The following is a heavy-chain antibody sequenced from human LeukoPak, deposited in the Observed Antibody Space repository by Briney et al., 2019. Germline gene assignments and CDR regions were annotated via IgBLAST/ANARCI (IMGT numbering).Heavy chain of an antibody. J-gene: IGHJ4*02. CDR3: ARVDDILTGYYRLQIGGFDY. V-gene: IGHV4-34*01. CDR2: INHSGST. Sequence: SETLSLTCAVYGGSSSGYYWSWIRQPPGKGLEWIGEINHSGSTNYNPSLKSRVTISVDTSKNQFSLKLSSVTAADTAVYYCARVDDILTGYYRLQIGGFDYWGQGTLVTVSS. D-gene: IGHD3-9*01. CDR1: GGSSSGYY.